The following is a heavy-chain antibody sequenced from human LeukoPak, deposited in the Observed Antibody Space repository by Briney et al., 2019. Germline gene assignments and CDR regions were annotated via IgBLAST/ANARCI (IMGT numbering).Heavy chain of an antibody. D-gene: IGHD6-19*01. CDR3: ATRIVAGSDY. J-gene: IGHJ4*02. Sequence: GGCLRLSCAASGFTFSSYSMNWVRQAPGKGLEWVSYISLSSSTIYYPDSVKGRFTISRDNAKNSLYLQMNSLRDEDTAVYYCATRIVAGSDYWGQGTLVTVSS. CDR1: GFTFSSYS. CDR2: ISLSSSTI. V-gene: IGHV3-48*02.